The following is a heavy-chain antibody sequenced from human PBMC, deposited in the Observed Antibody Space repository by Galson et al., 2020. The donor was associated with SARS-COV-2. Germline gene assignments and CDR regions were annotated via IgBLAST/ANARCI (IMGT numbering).Heavy chain of an antibody. D-gene: IGHD2-8*02. CDR3: ARDSTDYDAFDI. V-gene: IGHV7-4-1*02. CDR1: GYSFTSHA. J-gene: IGHJ3*02. Sequence: ASVKVSCKASGYSFTSHAINWVRQAPGQGLEWMGGIDTNTGNPTYAQGFTGRFVFSLDTSVSTVYLQISSLKAEDTAIYYCARDSTDYDAFDIWGQGTMVTVSS. CDR2: IDTNTGNP.